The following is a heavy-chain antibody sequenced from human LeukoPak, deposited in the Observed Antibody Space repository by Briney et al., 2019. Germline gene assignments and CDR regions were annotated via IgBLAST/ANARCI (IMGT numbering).Heavy chain of an antibody. CDR1: GFTFDDYA. D-gene: IGHD5-18*01. Sequence: PGGSLRLSCAASGFTFDDYAMSWVRQAPGKGLEWVSAISGSGGSTYYADSVKGRFTISRDNSKNTLYLQMNSLRAEDTAVYYCAKDLRRGYSYGYGDYFDYWGQGTLVTVSS. V-gene: IGHV3-23*01. CDR2: ISGSGGST. CDR3: AKDLRRGYSYGYGDYFDY. J-gene: IGHJ4*02.